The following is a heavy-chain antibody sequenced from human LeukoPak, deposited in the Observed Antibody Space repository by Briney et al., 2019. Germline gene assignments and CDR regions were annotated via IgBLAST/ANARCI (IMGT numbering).Heavy chain of an antibody. CDR2: IHYSGST. CDR1: GGSISSYF. Sequence: PSETLSLTCFVSGGSISSYFWNWIRQPPRKGLEWIGYIHYSGSTNYNPSLKSRVTISVDTSENRLSLKLNSVTAADTAVYYCVRATAAGLNAFDFWGQGTMVTVSS. D-gene: IGHD6-13*01. V-gene: IGHV4-59*01. CDR3: VRATAAGLNAFDF. J-gene: IGHJ3*01.